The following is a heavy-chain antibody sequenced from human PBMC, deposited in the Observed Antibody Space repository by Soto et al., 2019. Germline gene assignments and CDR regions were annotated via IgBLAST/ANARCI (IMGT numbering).Heavy chain of an antibody. J-gene: IGHJ5*02. V-gene: IGHV1-2*04. CDR3: ARSRGYEFWSGRLGGFDP. CDR1: GYTFTGYY. CDR2: INPNSGGT. D-gene: IGHD3-3*01. Sequence: QVQLVQSGAEVKKPGASVKVSCKASGYTFTGYYMHWVRQAPGQGLEWMGWINPNSGGTNYAQKFQGWVTMTRDTSISTAYMELSRLRSDDTAVYYCARSRGYEFWSGRLGGFDPWGQGTLVTVSS.